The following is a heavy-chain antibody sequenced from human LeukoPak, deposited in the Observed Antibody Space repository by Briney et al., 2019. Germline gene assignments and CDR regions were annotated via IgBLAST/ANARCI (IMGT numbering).Heavy chain of an antibody. CDR2: INPSGGST. CDR3: AREILVVPAGEDWFDP. D-gene: IGHD2-2*01. J-gene: IGHJ5*02. V-gene: IGHV1-46*01. Sequence: ASVKVSCKASGYTFTSYYMHWVRQAPGQGLEWMGIINPSGGSTSYAQKFQGRVTMTRDTSTSTVYMELSSLRSEDTAVYYCAREILVVPAGEDWFDPWGQGTLVTVSS. CDR1: GYTFTSYY.